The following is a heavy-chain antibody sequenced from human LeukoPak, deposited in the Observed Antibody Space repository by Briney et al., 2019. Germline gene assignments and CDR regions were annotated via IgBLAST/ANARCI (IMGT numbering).Heavy chain of an antibody. V-gene: IGHV3-74*03. CDR2: IDSDGSRI. D-gene: IGHD3-10*01. Sequence: PGGSLRLSCEGSGFTFSTSWMHWVRQAPGKGLVWVSRIDSDGSRITYADSVKGRFTIPRDNAKNTVYLQMNSLRAEDTAVYYCARLLVYNSGGEAFDYWGPGTLVTVSS. CDR3: ARLLVYNSGGEAFDY. CDR1: GFTFSTSW. J-gene: IGHJ4*02.